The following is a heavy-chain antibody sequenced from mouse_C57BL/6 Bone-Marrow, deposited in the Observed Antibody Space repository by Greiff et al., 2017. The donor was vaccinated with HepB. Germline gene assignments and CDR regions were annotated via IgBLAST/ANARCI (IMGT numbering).Heavy chain of an antibody. J-gene: IGHJ1*03. D-gene: IGHD5-1*01. V-gene: IGHV1-64*01. CDR3: ARRGRTGVPWYFDV. CDR1: GYTFTSYW. CDR2: IHPNSGST. Sequence: QVQLQQPGAELVKPGASVKLSCKASGYTFTSYWMHWVKQRPGQGLEWIGMIHPNSGSTNYNEKFKSKATLTVDKSSSTAYMQLSSLTSEDSAVYYCARRGRTGVPWYFDVWGTGTTVTVSS.